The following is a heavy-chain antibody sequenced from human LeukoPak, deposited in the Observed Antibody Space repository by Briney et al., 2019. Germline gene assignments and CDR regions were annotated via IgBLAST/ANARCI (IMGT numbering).Heavy chain of an antibody. CDR2: ISSSSSTI. D-gene: IGHD2-15*01. CDR3: ARDSSGGSCDY. CDR1: GFTFSSYS. V-gene: IGHV3-48*04. J-gene: IGHJ4*02. Sequence: GALRLSCAASGFTFSSYSMNWVRQAPGKGLEWVSYISSSSSTIYYADSVKGRFTISRDNAKNSLYLQMNSLRAEDTAVYYCARDSSGGSCDYWGQGTLVTVSS.